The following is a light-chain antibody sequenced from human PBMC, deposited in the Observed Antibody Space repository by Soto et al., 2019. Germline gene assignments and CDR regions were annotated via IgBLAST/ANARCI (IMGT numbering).Light chain of an antibody. CDR2: DAS. V-gene: IGKV3-11*01. J-gene: IGKJ1*01. Sequence: ELVLTQSPATLSLSPGARATLSCRASQSVSSYLAWYQQNPGQAPRLLIYDASNRATGIPARFSGSGSGTEFTLTISSLQPDDFATYYCQQYNSYPWTFGQGTKV. CDR3: QQYNSYPWT. CDR1: QSVSSY.